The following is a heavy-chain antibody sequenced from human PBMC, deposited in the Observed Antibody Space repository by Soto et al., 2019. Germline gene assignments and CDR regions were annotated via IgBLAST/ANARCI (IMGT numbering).Heavy chain of an antibody. CDR2: IKSKTNGGTT. J-gene: IGHJ4*02. CDR3: SREGRLLWFGELTDY. Sequence: EVQLVESGGGLVKPGGSLRLSCAASGFTVGNAWMSWVRQAPGKGLEWVGRIKSKTNGGTTDYPAPVTGRFAISRDDSKNTPYLQKNSLENRDTAVYYCSREGRLLWFGELTDYWGQGTLVTVSS. CDR1: GFTVGNAW. V-gene: IGHV3-15*01. D-gene: IGHD3-10*01.